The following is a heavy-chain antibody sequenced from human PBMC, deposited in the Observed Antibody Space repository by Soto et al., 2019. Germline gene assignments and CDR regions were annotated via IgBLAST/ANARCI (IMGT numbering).Heavy chain of an antibody. CDR1: GGTFSSYA. Sequence: GASVKVSCKASGGTFSSYAISWVRQAPGQGLEWMGGIIPIFGTANYAQKFQGRVTITADESTSTAYMELSSLRSEDTAVYYCARARVGATPYYYYGMDVWGQGTTVTVSS. D-gene: IGHD1-26*01. CDR2: IIPIFGTA. CDR3: ARARVGATPYYYYGMDV. V-gene: IGHV1-69*13. J-gene: IGHJ6*02.